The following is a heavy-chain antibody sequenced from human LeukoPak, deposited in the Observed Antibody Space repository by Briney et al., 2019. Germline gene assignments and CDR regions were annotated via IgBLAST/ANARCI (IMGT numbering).Heavy chain of an antibody. CDR2: IYYSGTT. D-gene: IGHD3-9*01. J-gene: IGHJ4*02. Sequence: PETLSLTCTVPGVSISSTTLYWGWVRQSPGKGLEWIATIYYSGTTYYNPSLKSRVTISVDTSKNQFSLKLTSVTAADTAIYYCAGAPAGGSDWLSPFDYWGQGTLVTVSS. CDR1: GVSISSTTLY. V-gene: IGHV4-39*01. CDR3: AGAPAGGSDWLSPFDY.